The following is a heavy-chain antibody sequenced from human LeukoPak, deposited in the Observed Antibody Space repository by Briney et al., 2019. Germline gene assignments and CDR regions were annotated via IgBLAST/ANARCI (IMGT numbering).Heavy chain of an antibody. CDR2: VDPNSGDT. J-gene: IGHJ2*01. CDR1: GYTFTGYF. CDR3: ARASPNWGYWYFDL. V-gene: IGHV1-2*02. D-gene: IGHD7-27*01. Sequence: ASVKVSCKASGYTFTGYFIHWVRQAPGQGHEWMGWVDPNSGDTRYEQKFQGRVTMTRDTSITTAYVELSRLRSDDTAVYYCARASPNWGYWYFDLWGHGTLVAVSS.